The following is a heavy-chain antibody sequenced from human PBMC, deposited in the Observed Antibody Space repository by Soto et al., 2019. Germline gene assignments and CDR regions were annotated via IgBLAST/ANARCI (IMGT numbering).Heavy chain of an antibody. Sequence: PGGSLRLSCAASGFTFSSCWLHWVRQAPGEGLVWVSRIKSGGSRTRYADSVKGRFTISRDNAKNTLDLQMNNLRAEETALYYGASSISVGGGGWGEGALVTV. CDR1: GFTFSSCW. J-gene: IGHJ4*02. V-gene: IGHV3-74*01. D-gene: IGHD3-16*01. CDR3: ASSISVGGGG. CDR2: IKSGGSRT.